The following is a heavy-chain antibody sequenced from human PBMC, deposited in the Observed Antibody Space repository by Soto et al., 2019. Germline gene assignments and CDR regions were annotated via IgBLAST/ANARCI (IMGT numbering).Heavy chain of an antibody. V-gene: IGHV4-34*01. CDR3: ARDKITGLFDY. D-gene: IGHD2-8*02. Sequence: QVQLQQWGAGLLKPSETLSLTCAVYGGSFSGYYWTWICQPPGTGLEWIGEINHSGSTNYNPSLKSRVTISVDTSKNQFSLKLTSVTAVDTAVYYCARDKITGLFDYWGQGTLVTVSS. CDR1: GGSFSGYY. CDR2: INHSGST. J-gene: IGHJ4*02.